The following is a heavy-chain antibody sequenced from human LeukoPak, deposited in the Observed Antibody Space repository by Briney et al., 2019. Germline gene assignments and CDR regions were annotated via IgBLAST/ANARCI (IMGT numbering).Heavy chain of an antibody. D-gene: IGHD3-22*01. J-gene: IGHJ4*02. CDR2: INPNSGGT. Sequence: GASVKVSCEASGYTFTDRYIHWVRQAPGQGLEWMGWINPNSGGTNYAQKFQGRVSMTRDTSISTVYMELSRLRSDDTAVYYCARDVDSSGYVGNWGQGTLITVSS. V-gene: IGHV1-2*02. CDR3: ARDVDSSGYVGN. CDR1: GYTFTDRY.